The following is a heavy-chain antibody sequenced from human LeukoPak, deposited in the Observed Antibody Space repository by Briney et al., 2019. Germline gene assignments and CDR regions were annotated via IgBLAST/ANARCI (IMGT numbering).Heavy chain of an antibody. Sequence: AESLKISCTCSGYSFACYWIGWLRHLPRKGLEWMGITYPFDSASRYSPSLQGKVTISADKSISTAYLQWSSLKASDTAMYYCARLRSGSYSSPNFDFWGQGTLVTVSS. CDR2: TYPFDSAS. V-gene: IGHV5-51*01. CDR3: ARLRSGSYSSPNFDF. CDR1: GYSFACYW. J-gene: IGHJ4*02. D-gene: IGHD1-26*01.